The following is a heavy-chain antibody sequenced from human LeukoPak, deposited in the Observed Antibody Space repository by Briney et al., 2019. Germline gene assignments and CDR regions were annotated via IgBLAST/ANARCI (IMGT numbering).Heavy chain of an antibody. Sequence: SETLSLTCTVSGGSISSYYWSWIRQPPGKGLEWIGYIYYSGSTNYNPSLKSRVTISVDTSKNQFSLKLSSVTAADTAVYYCARDIGSGSYYSSDYYYMDVWGKGTTVTVSS. V-gene: IGHV4-59*01. CDR3: ARDIGSGSYYSSDYYYMDV. CDR2: IYYSGST. D-gene: IGHD3-10*01. J-gene: IGHJ6*03. CDR1: GGSISSYY.